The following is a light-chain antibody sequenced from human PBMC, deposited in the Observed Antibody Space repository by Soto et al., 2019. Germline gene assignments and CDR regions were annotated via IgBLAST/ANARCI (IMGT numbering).Light chain of an antibody. CDR2: DQS. Sequence: VMTQSXARLSLNNAEXXXXXRXASQSVRSYVDLSTQKXGNAHMLLIYDQSXRATDIPPRLSGSGSGTDFTLAISSLEAEDSAVYYCQLRHVWPITFGHGTRLEIK. CDR3: QLRHVWPIT. V-gene: IGKV3-11*01. J-gene: IGKJ5*01. CDR1: QSVRSY.